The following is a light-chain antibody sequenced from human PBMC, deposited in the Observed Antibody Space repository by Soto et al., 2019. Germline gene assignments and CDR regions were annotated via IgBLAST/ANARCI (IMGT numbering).Light chain of an antibody. J-gene: IGLJ1*01. Sequence: QSVLTQPASVSGSPGQSITISCTGTSSDVGDYNYVSWYQQVPGKAPKVMIYEVSNRPSGVSNRFSGSKSGITASLPISGLQAEDEADYYCSSYTSSSTYVFRTGTTVTVL. CDR1: SSDVGDYNY. CDR3: SSYTSSSTYV. CDR2: EVS. V-gene: IGLV2-14*01.